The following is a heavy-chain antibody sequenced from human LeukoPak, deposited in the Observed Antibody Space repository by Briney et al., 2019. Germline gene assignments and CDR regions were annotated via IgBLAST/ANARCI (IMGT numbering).Heavy chain of an antibody. D-gene: IGHD3-3*01. V-gene: IGHV4-30-4*01. CDR1: GGSISSGDYY. CDR2: IYYSGST. J-gene: IGHJ4*02. CDR3: ATDHGFLEWLLLPPTE. Sequence: SQTLSLTCTVSGGSISSGDYYWSWIRQPPGKGLEWIGYIYYSGSTYYNPSLKSRVTISVDTSKNQFSLKLSSVTAADTAVYYCATDHGFLEWLLLPPTEWGQGTLVTVSS.